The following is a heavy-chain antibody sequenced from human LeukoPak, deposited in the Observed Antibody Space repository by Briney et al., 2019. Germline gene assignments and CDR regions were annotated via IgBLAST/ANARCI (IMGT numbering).Heavy chain of an antibody. CDR3: ARHNMDLSDFDF. J-gene: IGHJ4*02. Sequence: SETLPLTCNVSGDSISSSNYYWAWIRQPPGKGLEWIGKIYSSGTTQFNPSLRSRLTMSADNSKNQLFLKMISVTAADTAVYYCARHNMDLSDFDFWGQGTLVTVSS. V-gene: IGHV4-39*01. D-gene: IGHD3-3*01. CDR2: IYSSGTT. CDR1: GDSISSSNYY.